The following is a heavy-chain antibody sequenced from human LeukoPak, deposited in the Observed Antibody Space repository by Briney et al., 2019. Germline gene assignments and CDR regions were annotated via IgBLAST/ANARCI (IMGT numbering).Heavy chain of an antibody. Sequence: GGSLRLSCAASGFSFNTFAMHWVRQAPDKGLEWVAVISYDGSNKYYADSVKGRFTISRDNSKNTLYLQMNSLRAEDTAVYYCARGPDYYYGSGSYYTHWFDPWGQGTLVTVSS. CDR3: ARGPDYYYGSGSYYTHWFDP. V-gene: IGHV3-30*04. J-gene: IGHJ5*02. CDR2: ISYDGSNK. D-gene: IGHD3-10*01. CDR1: GFSFNTFA.